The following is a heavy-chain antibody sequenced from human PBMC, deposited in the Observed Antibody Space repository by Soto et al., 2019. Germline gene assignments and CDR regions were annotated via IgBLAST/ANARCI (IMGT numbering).Heavy chain of an antibody. CDR3: ARTLKPMLVSTSYLWFEP. V-gene: IGHV4-30-2*01. CDR1: GDSISRGWYY. J-gene: IGHJ5*02. Sequence: PSETLSLTCAVSGDSISRGWYYWSWIRQPPGKGLEWIGYIYHSGSTYYNPSLKSRVTISVDRSKNQFSLKLSSVTAADTAVYYCARTLKPMLVSTSYLWFEPWGQGTLVTVSS. D-gene: IGHD2-2*01. CDR2: IYHSGST.